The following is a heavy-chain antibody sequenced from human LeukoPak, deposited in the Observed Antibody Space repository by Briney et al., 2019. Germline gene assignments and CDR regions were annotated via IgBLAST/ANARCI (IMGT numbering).Heavy chain of an antibody. Sequence: GGSLRLSCAASGFTFSSYGMHWVRQAPGKGLEWVAVIWYGRSNKYYADSVKGRFTISRDNSKNTLYLQMNSLRAEDTAVYYCAKAYDFWSGWLDYWGQGTLVTVSS. CDR2: IWYGRSNK. V-gene: IGHV3-30*02. CDR3: AKAYDFWSGWLDY. J-gene: IGHJ4*02. D-gene: IGHD3-3*01. CDR1: GFTFSSYG.